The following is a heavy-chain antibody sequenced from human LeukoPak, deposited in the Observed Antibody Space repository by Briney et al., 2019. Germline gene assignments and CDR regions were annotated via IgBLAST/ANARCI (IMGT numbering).Heavy chain of an antibody. V-gene: IGHV3-23*01. Sequence: PGGSLRLSCEASGFTFSSYAMSWVRQAPGKGLEWVSAISGSGGSTYYADSVKGRFTISRDNSKNTLYLQMNSLRAEDTAVYYCANGFDYDSSGYYLLAYWGQGTLVTVSS. D-gene: IGHD3-22*01. CDR2: ISGSGGST. CDR3: ANGFDYDSSGYYLLAY. J-gene: IGHJ4*02. CDR1: GFTFSSYA.